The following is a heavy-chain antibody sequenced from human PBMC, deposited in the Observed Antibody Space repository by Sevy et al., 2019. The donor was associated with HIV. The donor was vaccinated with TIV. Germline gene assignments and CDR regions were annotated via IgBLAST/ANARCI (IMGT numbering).Heavy chain of an antibody. CDR3: AGAPVCGRNRCSHYYGMDV. CDR2: IGPDGRVT. Sequence: GGSLRLSCVVSGFTFSSYWMHWVRQGPGKGLVWVSRIGPDGRVTTYADSVKGRFTVSRDDAKNTVYLQMNSLRPEDTAVYYCAGAPVCGRNRCSHYYGMDVWGQGTTVTVSS. V-gene: IGHV3-74*01. D-gene: IGHD3-16*01. CDR1: GFTFSSYW. J-gene: IGHJ6*02.